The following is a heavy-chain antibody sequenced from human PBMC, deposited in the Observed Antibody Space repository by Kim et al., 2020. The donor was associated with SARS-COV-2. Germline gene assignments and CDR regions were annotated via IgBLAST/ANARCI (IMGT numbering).Heavy chain of an antibody. V-gene: IGHV4-59*01. CDR3: ARGGVATIWCY. D-gene: IGHD5-12*01. CDR2: MFYSGST. J-gene: IGHJ4*02. CDR1: GGSINNYY. Sequence: SETLSLTCTVSGGSINNYYWSWIRQPLGKGLEWIGYMFYSGSTNYNPSLKSRVTMSVDTSKNQFSLNLTSVTPADTAAYYCARGGVATIWCYWGQGTPGT.